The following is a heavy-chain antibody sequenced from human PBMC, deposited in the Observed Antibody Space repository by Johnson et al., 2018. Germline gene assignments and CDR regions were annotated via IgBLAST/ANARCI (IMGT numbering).Heavy chain of an antibody. J-gene: IGHJ3*02. V-gene: IGHV3-30*18. D-gene: IGHD5-18*01. CDR3: AKDGGEAMGISAFDI. CDR2: ISYDGSNK. CDR1: GFTFSSYG. Sequence: QVQLVQSGGGVVQPGRSLRLSCAASGFTFSSYGMHWVRQAPGKGLEWVAVISYDGSNKYYADSVKGRFTISRDNSQNTLYLQMNSLRAEDTAVYYCAKDGGEAMGISAFDIWGQGTMVTVSS.